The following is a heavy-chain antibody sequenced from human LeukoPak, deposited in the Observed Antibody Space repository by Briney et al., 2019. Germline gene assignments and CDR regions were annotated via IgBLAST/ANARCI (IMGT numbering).Heavy chain of an antibody. V-gene: IGHV4-59*08. D-gene: IGHD1-1*01. CDR3: ARLNVLNDSVLHHFDR. CDR1: VGSISDYY. Sequence: SETLSLTCTVSVGSISDYYWSWIRQPPGKGLEWIAYINYSGNTDYNPSLKSRVTISVDTSKNHFSLKLNSVTAADTAVYYCARLNVLNDSVLHHFDRWGQGTLVTVSS. CDR2: INYSGNT. J-gene: IGHJ4*02.